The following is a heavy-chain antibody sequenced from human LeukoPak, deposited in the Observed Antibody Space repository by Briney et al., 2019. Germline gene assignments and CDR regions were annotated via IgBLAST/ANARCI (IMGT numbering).Heavy chain of an antibody. Sequence: SETLSLTCTVSGGSISSYYWSWIRQPPGKGLEWIGYIYYSGSTNYNPSLKSRVTISVDTSKNQFSLKLSSVTAADTAVYYCARVGTAMAPYYFDYWGQGTLVTVSS. CDR2: IYYSGST. CDR3: ARVGTAMAPYYFDY. V-gene: IGHV4-59*01. CDR1: GGSISSYY. J-gene: IGHJ4*02. D-gene: IGHD5-18*01.